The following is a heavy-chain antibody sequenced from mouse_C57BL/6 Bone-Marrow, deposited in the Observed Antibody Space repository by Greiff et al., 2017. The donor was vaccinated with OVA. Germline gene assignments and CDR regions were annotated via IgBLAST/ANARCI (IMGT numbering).Heavy chain of an antibody. CDR1: GFTFSSYG. CDR2: ISSGGSYT. CDR3: ARRFTTVVAHWYFDV. J-gene: IGHJ1*03. D-gene: IGHD1-1*01. V-gene: IGHV5-6*01. Sequence: EVQGVESGGDLVKPGGSLKLSCAASGFTFSSYGMSWVRQTPDKRLEWVATISSGGSYTYYPASVKGRFTISRDNAKNTLYLQMSSLKSEDTAMYYCARRFTTVVAHWYFDVWGTGTTVTVSS.